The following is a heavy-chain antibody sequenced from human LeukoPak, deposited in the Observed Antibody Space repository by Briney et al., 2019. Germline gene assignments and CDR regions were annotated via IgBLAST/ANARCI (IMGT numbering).Heavy chain of an antibody. Sequence: GGSLRLSRATSGFTVSSNYMSWVSQPPGKGMEWVSVIYSGGSTYYADSVKGRFTISRHNSKNTLYLQMNRLRAEDTAVYYCARLSSTSAFMDVWGQGTTVTVSS. D-gene: IGHD2-2*01. J-gene: IGHJ6*02. CDR3: ARLSSTSAFMDV. CDR2: IYSGGST. CDR1: GFTVSSNY. V-gene: IGHV3-53*04.